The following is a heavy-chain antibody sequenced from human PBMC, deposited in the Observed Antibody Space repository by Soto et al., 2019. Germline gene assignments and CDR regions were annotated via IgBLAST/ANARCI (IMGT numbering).Heavy chain of an antibody. CDR2: ISGSGGTT. Sequence: EVQLLESGGGLVQPGGSLRLSCAAYGFTFRNYAMSWARQAPGKGLEWVSAISGSGGTTHYAHSVKGRFTISRDNSKNTLYLQMNSLRVEDTAVYYCAKDRSSTSCYAFDYWGQGSLVTVSS. V-gene: IGHV3-23*01. J-gene: IGHJ4*02. CDR1: GFTFRNYA. D-gene: IGHD2-2*01. CDR3: AKDRSSTSCYAFDY.